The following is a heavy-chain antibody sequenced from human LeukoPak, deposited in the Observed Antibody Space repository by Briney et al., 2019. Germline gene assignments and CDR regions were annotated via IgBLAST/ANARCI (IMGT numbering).Heavy chain of an antibody. J-gene: IGHJ5*02. CDR3: ARGITYYDFWSGPRGSWFDP. Sequence: SETLSLTCAVYGGSFSGYYWSWIRQPPGKGLEWSGEINHSGSTTYNPSLKSRVTISVDTSKNQFSLKLSSVTAADTAVYYCARGITYYDFWSGPRGSWFDPWGQGTLVTVSS. V-gene: IGHV4-34*01. D-gene: IGHD3-3*01. CDR1: GGSFSGYY. CDR2: INHSGST.